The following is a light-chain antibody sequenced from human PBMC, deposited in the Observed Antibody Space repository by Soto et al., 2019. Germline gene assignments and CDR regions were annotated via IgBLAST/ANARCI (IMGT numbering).Light chain of an antibody. Sequence: EIVMTQSPATLSVSPGERATLSCRASQSVSSNLAWYQQKPGQAPRLLIYGASTRATGXPARFSGSGSGXXXXXXXSXLQXEDFAVYYCQQYNNWPPFTFGPGTKVDIK. CDR3: QQYNNWPPFT. J-gene: IGKJ3*01. CDR1: QSVSSN. CDR2: GAS. V-gene: IGKV3-15*01.